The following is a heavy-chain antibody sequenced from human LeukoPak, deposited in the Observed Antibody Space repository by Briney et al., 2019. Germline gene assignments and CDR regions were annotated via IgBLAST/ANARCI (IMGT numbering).Heavy chain of an antibody. V-gene: IGHV3-7*01. CDR1: GFTFSSYW. J-gene: IGHJ4*02. CDR3: ARVPDIVVVVAATADY. CDR2: IKQDGSEK. Sequence: GGSLRLSCAASGFTFSSYWMSWVRQAPGKGLEWVANIKQDGSEKYYVDSVKGRFTISRDNAKNSLYLQMNSLRAEDTAVYYCARVPDIVVVVAATADYWSQGTLVTVSS. D-gene: IGHD2-15*01.